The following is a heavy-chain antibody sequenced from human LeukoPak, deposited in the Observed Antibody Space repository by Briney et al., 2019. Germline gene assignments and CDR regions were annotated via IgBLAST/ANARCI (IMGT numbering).Heavy chain of an antibody. V-gene: IGHV3-30*02. J-gene: IGHJ4*02. CDR3: AKERPGNDY. CDR2: IRYDGGNK. CDR1: GFTFSSYG. D-gene: IGHD6-6*01. Sequence: PGGSLRLSCGASGFTFSSYGMHWVRQAPGKGLEWVAFIRYDGGNKYYADSVKGRFTISRDNSKNTLYPQMNSLRAEDTSVYYCAKERPGNDYWGQGTLVTLSS.